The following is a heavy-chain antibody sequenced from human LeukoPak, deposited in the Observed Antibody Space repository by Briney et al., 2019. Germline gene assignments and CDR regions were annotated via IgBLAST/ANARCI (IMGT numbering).Heavy chain of an antibody. CDR2: IYPGDSDT. CDR1: GYSFTSYW. J-gene: IGHJ3*02. Sequence: GESLKISCKGSGYSFTSYWIGWVRQMPGKGLEWMGIIYPGDSDTRYSPSFQGQVTISADKSISTAYLQWSSLKATDTAMYYCARLTDYDILTGYYGGAFDIWGQGTMVTVSS. V-gene: IGHV5-51*01. D-gene: IGHD3-9*01. CDR3: ARLTDYDILTGYYGGAFDI.